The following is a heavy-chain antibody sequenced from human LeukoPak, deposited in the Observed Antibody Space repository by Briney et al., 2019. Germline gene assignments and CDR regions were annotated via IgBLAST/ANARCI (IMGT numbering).Heavy chain of an antibody. J-gene: IGHJ4*02. CDR1: GGSISSSSYS. V-gene: IGHV4-39*01. CDR3: ARLRFDFWSGYTHPYFDY. CDR2: IYYSGTT. D-gene: IGHD3-3*01. Sequence: KPSETLSLTCTVSGGSISSSSYSWGWIRRPPGKGLEWIGSIYYSGTTYYNPSLKSRVTISVDTSKIQFSLKLSSVAATDTAVYFCARLRFDFWSGYTHPYFDYWGQGTLVTVSS.